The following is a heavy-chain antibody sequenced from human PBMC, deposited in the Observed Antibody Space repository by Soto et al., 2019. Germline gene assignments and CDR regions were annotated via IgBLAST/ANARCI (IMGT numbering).Heavy chain of an antibody. CDR2: MNPNSGNT. D-gene: IGHD2-2*01. J-gene: IGHJ5*02. CDR3: ARRMDYCSSTSCFGRYNWFDP. CDR1: GYTFTSYD. Sequence: QVQLVQSGAEVKKPGASVKVSCKASGYTFTSYDINWVRQATGQGLEWMGWMNPNSGNTGYAQKLQGRVTMTRNTSISTAYMELSSLRSEDTAVYYCARRMDYCSSTSCFGRYNWFDPWGQGTLVTVSS. V-gene: IGHV1-8*01.